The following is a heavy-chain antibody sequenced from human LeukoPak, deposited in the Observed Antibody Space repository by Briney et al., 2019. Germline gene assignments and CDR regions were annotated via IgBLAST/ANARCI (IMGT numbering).Heavy chain of an antibody. CDR1: GFTFSSYG. CDR2: ISSTGGTT. Sequence: GGSLRLSCAASGFTFSSYGMSWVRQAPGKGLEWVSSISSTGGTTYYADSVKGRFTISRDNSENTLYLQMNSLRAEDTAIYYCAKNGDRGAYCTGGTCYPYFYYYMDVWGKGTTVTI. D-gene: IGHD2-15*01. CDR3: AKNGDRGAYCTGGTCYPYFYYYMDV. J-gene: IGHJ6*03. V-gene: IGHV3-23*01.